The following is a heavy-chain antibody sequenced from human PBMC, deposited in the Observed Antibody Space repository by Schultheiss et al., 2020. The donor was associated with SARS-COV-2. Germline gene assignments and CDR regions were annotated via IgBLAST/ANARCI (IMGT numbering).Heavy chain of an antibody. CDR1: GGSISSGGYY. Sequence: SETLSLTCTVSGGSISSGGYYWSWIRQPPGKGLEWIGEINHSGSTNYNPSLKSRVTISVDTSKNQFSLKLSSVTAADTAVYYCARFPDYLYCSSTSCYGNYYYGMDVWGQGTTVTVSS. J-gene: IGHJ6*02. CDR3: ARFPDYLYCSSTSCYGNYYYGMDV. D-gene: IGHD2-2*01. CDR2: INHSGST. V-gene: IGHV4-61*08.